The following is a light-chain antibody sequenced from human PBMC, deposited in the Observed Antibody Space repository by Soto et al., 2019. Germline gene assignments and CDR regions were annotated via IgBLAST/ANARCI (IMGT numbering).Light chain of an antibody. Sequence: DIQMTQSPSSLSASVGDRVTITCRASQTISTYLNWYQQKPGKAPKLLIYAASTLQSGVPSRFSGSGSGTDFTLTISCLQPEDFVTYYCQHSYSTPRTFGHGTKVEIK. CDR1: QTISTY. J-gene: IGKJ1*01. CDR2: AAS. V-gene: IGKV1-39*01. CDR3: QHSYSTPRT.